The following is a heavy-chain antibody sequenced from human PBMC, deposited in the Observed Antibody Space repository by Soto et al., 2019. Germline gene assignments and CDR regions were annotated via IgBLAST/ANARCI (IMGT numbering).Heavy chain of an antibody. J-gene: IGHJ5*02. D-gene: IGHD3-10*01. V-gene: IGHV1-18*01. Sequence: ASVKVSFKASGYTFTSYGISWVRQAPGQGLEWMGWISAYNGNTNYAQKLQGRVTMTTDTSTSTAYMELRSLRSDDTAVYYCARSGSGYSYNWFDPWGQGTLVTVSS. CDR3: ARSGSGYSYNWFDP. CDR1: GYTFTSYG. CDR2: ISAYNGNT.